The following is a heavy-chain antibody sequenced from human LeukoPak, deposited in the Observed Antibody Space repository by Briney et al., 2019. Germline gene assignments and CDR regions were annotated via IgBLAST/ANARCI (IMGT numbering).Heavy chain of an antibody. J-gene: IGHJ4*02. CDR2: ISWNSGSI. Sequence: GGSLRLSCAASGFTFDDYAMHWVRQAPGKGLEWVSGISWNSGSIGYADSVKGRFTISRDNAKNSLYLQMNSLRAEDMALYYCAKGSSGWYFYFDYWGQGTLVTVSS. V-gene: IGHV3-9*03. CDR1: GFTFDDYA. D-gene: IGHD6-19*01. CDR3: AKGSSGWYFYFDY.